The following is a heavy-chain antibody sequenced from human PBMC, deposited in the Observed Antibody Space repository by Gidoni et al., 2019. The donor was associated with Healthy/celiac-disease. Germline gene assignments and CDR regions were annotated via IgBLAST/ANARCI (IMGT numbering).Heavy chain of an antibody. CDR3: ARDPRVCGGDCYSKGWFDP. J-gene: IGHJ5*02. CDR1: GFTCSSYS. CDR2: ISSSSSYI. D-gene: IGHD2-21*02. V-gene: IGHV3-21*01. Sequence: EVQLVESGGGLVKPGGSLRVSCAASGFTCSSYSMNWVRQAPGRGLEWVSSISSSSSYIYYADSVKGRFTISRDNAKNSRYLQMNSLRAEDTAVYYCARDPRVCGGDCYSKGWFDPWGQGTLVTVSS.